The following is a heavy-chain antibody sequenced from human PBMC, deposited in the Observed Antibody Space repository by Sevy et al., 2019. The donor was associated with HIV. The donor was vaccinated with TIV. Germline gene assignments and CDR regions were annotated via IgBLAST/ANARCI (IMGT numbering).Heavy chain of an antibody. Sequence: GGSLRLSCAASGFTFSDHYVDWVRQAPGKGLEWVGRIRNRPNSYTTEYAASVKGRFTISRVDSRNSVYLQMHSLKTQDSAVYYCVRGPNCGVGGCQQISPYCLDVWGKGATVTVSS. CDR3: VRGPNCGVGGCQQISPYCLDV. CDR1: GFTFSDHY. CDR2: IRNRPNSYTT. V-gene: IGHV3-72*01. J-gene: IGHJ6*03. D-gene: IGHD2-15*01.